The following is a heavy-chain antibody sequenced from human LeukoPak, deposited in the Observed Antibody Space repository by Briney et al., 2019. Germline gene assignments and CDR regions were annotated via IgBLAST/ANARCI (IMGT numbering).Heavy chain of an antibody. CDR3: AKLIAARPPRDY. J-gene: IGHJ4*02. CDR2: ISGSGGST. V-gene: IGHV3-23*01. Sequence: GSLRLSCAASGFTFSSYSMSWVRQAPGKGLEWVSAISGSGGSTYYADSVKGRFTISRDNSKNTLYLQMNSLRAEDTAVYYCAKLIAARPPRDYWGQGTLVTVSS. D-gene: IGHD6-6*01. CDR1: GFTFSSYS.